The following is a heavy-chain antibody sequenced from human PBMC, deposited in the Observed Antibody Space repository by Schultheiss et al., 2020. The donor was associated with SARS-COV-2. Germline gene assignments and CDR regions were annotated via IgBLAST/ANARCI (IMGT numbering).Heavy chain of an antibody. D-gene: IGHD4-17*01. CDR2: INHSGST. V-gene: IGHV4-34*01. CDR3: ARGLLTVTLGDY. J-gene: IGHJ4*02. Sequence: SQTLSLTCTVSGGSISSYYWSWIRQPPGKGLEWIGEINHSGSTNYNPSLKSRVTISVYTSKNQFSLKLSSVTAADTAVYYCARGLLTVTLGDYWGQGTLVTVSS. CDR1: GGSISSYY.